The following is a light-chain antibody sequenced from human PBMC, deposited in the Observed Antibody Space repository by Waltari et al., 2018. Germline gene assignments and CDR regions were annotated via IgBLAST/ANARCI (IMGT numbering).Light chain of an antibody. CDR3: QQYNNWRT. V-gene: IGKV3-15*01. Sequence: EVLMTQSPATLSMSTGERATLSCRASQSISRNLAWYQQKPGQAPRLLIYAASTRATGVPARFSGSGSGTDFTLTISSLQSEDFAVYYCQQYNNWRTFGQGTRLEIK. J-gene: IGKJ2*01. CDR2: AAS. CDR1: QSISRN.